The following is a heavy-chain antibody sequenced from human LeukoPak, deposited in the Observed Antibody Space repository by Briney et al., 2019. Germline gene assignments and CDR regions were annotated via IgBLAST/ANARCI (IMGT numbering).Heavy chain of an antibody. CDR1: GVSISSYH. V-gene: IGHV4-59*01. CDR3: ARKDGDY. D-gene: IGHD2-15*01. J-gene: IGHJ4*02. CDR2: IYNSGST. Sequence: SETLSLTCTVSGVSISSYHWSWIRQPPVKGLEWIGYIYNSGSTNYNPPLKSRVTISVDTSKNQVSPKLSSVTAADTAVYYCARKDGDYWGQGILVTVSS.